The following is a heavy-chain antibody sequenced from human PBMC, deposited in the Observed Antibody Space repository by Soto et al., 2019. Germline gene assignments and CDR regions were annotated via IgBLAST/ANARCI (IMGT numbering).Heavy chain of an antibody. J-gene: IGHJ5*01. V-gene: IGHV4-34*01. D-gene: IGHD3-22*01. CDR3: STRAYDTNGYYRFDP. CDR1: GGSFSGHS. Sequence: SETLSLTCAVYGGSFSGHSWTWIRQSPGKGLEWIGDINHSGRVNYSPSLKSRVTISLDTSKNQFYLTLSAVTAADTAMYYCSTRAYDTNGYYRFDPWGKGTLVTVSS. CDR2: INHSGRV.